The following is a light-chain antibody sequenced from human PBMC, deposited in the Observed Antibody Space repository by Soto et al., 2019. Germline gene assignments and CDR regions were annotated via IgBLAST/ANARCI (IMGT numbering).Light chain of an antibody. CDR3: QEHSTWRPD. CDR2: DAS. CDR1: QSVSSY. Sequence: EVVLTQSPATLSLSPGEGATLSCRASQSVSSYLAWYQQKPDQAPRLLIYDASNMATGIPARFSGSGSWTDFTLTISGLEPGDGAVYDCQEHSTWRPDFGGGTKVEVK. J-gene: IGKJ4*01. V-gene: IGKV3-11*01.